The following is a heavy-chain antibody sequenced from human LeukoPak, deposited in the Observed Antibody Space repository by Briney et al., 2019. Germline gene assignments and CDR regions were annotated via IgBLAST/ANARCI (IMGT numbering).Heavy chain of an antibody. Sequence: GGSLRLSCAASGFTFSSYNINWVRQAPGKGLEWVSYISSSSSTIYYADSVKGRFTISRDNSKNTMYLDMNSLRAEDTAVYYCAKDHPVFDYWGQGTLVTVSS. CDR1: GFTFSSYN. CDR3: AKDHPVFDY. V-gene: IGHV3-48*01. CDR2: ISSSSSTI. J-gene: IGHJ4*02.